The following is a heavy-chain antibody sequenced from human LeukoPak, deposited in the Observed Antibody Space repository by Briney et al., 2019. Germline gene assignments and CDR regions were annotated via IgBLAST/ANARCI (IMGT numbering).Heavy chain of an antibody. V-gene: IGHV3-21*01. CDR2: ISSSSSYI. Sequence: GGSLRLSCAASGFTFSSYSMNWVRQAPGKGLEWVSSISSSSSYIYYADSVKGRFTISRDNAKNSLYLQMNSLRDEDTAVYYCARGSSAFGRIFDYWGQGTLVTVSS. CDR3: ARGSSAFGRIFDY. CDR1: GFTFSSYS. D-gene: IGHD1-14*01. J-gene: IGHJ4*02.